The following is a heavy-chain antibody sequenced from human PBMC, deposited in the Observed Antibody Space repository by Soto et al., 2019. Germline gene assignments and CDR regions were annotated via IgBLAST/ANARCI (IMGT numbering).Heavy chain of an antibody. CDR1: GGSISSSNW. V-gene: IGHV4-4*02. CDR3: ARVAGYCSSTSCQHHTFDYYYYYGMDV. CDR2: IYHSGST. Sequence: SETLSLTCAVSGGSISSSNWWSWVRQPPGKGLEWIGEIYHSGSTNYNPSLKSRVTISVDKSKNPFSLKLSSVTAADTAVYYCARVAGYCSSTSCQHHTFDYYYYYGMDVWGQGTTVTVSS. D-gene: IGHD2-2*01. J-gene: IGHJ6*02.